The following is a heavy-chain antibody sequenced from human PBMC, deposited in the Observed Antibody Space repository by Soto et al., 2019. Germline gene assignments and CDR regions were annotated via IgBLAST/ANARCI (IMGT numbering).Heavy chain of an antibody. CDR3: ARRWGTSFDF. CDR2: IYYSGST. Sequence: QVQLQESGPGLVKPSETLSLTCTVSGGSISSYYWSWIRQPPGKGLEWIGYIYYSGSTDYDPSLQSRVTISVDTSKTQFSLKLSSVTAADTAVYYCARRWGTSFDFWGQGTLVTVSS. V-gene: IGHV4-59*01. D-gene: IGHD7-27*01. CDR1: GGSISSYY. J-gene: IGHJ4*02.